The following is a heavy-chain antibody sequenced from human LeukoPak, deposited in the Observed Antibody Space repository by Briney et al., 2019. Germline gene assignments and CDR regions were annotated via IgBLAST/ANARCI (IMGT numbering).Heavy chain of an antibody. CDR3: ARDTYYYGSGMGGMDV. CDR1: GYTFTSYG. D-gene: IGHD3-10*01. J-gene: IGHJ6*02. Sequence: ASVKVSCKASGYTFTSYGISWVRQAPGQGLEGMGWISAYNGNTNYAQKLQGRVTMTTDTSTSTAYMELRSLRSDDTAVYYCARDTYYYGSGMGGMDVWGQGTTVTVSS. V-gene: IGHV1-18*01. CDR2: ISAYNGNT.